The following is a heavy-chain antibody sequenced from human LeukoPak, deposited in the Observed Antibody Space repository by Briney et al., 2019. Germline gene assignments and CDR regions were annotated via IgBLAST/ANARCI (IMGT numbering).Heavy chain of an antibody. J-gene: IGHJ4*02. Sequence: GGSLRLSCAASGFTFSSYSMNWVRQAPGKGLEWVSSISSSSYIYYADSVKGRFTISRDSSTNTLYLQLSSLRAEDTAIYYCARGGSVFAYFFDYWGQGTLVTVSS. CDR2: ISSSSYI. V-gene: IGHV3-21*04. CDR3: ARGGSVFAYFFDY. D-gene: IGHD3-10*01. CDR1: GFTFSSYS.